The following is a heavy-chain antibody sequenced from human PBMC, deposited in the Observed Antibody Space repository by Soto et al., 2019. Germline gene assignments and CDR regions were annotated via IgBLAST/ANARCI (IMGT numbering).Heavy chain of an antibody. J-gene: IGHJ4*02. Sequence: LGESLKISCKGSGYRLTSYWIGWVRQIPWKGLEWMGIIYPGDSDTRYSPSFQGQVTISADKSISTAYLQWSSLKASDTAMYYCARLGRAMVTSEYWGQQTLVSASS. CDR2: IYPGDSDT. CDR1: GYRLTSYW. CDR3: ARLGRAMVTSEY. D-gene: IGHD5-18*01. V-gene: IGHV5-51*01.